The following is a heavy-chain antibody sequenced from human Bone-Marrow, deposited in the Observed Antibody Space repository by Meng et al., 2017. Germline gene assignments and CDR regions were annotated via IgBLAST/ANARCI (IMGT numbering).Heavy chain of an antibody. Sequence: GESLKISCAASGFTFSSYAMHWVRQAPGKGLEWVAVISYDGSNKYYADSVKGRFTISRDNSKNTLYLQMNSLRAEGTAVYYCARGPRWGYGDYAAGDYWGQGTLVTVSS. J-gene: IGHJ4*02. CDR2: ISYDGSNK. CDR1: GFTFSSYA. CDR3: ARGPRWGYGDYAAGDY. D-gene: IGHD4-17*01. V-gene: IGHV3-30*04.